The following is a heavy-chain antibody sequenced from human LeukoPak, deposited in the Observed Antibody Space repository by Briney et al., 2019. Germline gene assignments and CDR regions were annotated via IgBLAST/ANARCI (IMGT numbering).Heavy chain of an antibody. Sequence: SETLSLTCTVSGGSISSYYWIWIRQPPGKGLEWIGYIYYSGSTNYNPSLKSRVTISADTSKNQFSLKLSSVTSADKAVYYCARVPEAHNSSGWLYYSYYLDVWGKGTTVTVSS. V-gene: IGHV4-59*12. J-gene: IGHJ6*03. CDR1: GGSISSYY. D-gene: IGHD6-19*01. CDR2: IYYSGST. CDR3: ARVPEAHNSSGWLYYSYYLDV.